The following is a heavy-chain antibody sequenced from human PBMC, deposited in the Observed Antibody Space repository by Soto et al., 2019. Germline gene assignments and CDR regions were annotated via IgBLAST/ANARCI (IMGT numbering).Heavy chain of an antibody. CDR3: AKYLECTSPMRAFDI. J-gene: IGHJ3*02. Sequence: PVGSLRLSCAVSGITLSDCAMSWVRQAPGKGLEWVSVVSGDGTTTYYADSVKGRFTISRDTSKNTVSLLMNGLRAEDTAIYYCAKYLECTSPMRAFDIWGQGTMVTVSS. CDR1: GITLSDCA. CDR2: VSGDGTTT. D-gene: IGHD2-8*01. V-gene: IGHV3-23*01.